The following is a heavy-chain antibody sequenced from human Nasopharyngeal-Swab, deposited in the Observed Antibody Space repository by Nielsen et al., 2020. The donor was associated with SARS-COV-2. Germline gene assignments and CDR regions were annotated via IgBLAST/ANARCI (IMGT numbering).Heavy chain of an antibody. V-gene: IGHV3-30-3*01. CDR3: ARLAPPYSSSWRATPNYYYYYMDV. CDR2: ISYDVSNK. D-gene: IGHD6-13*01. J-gene: IGHJ6*03. Sequence: GGSLRLSCAPSRFTFSSFAMHWVRQAPGKGLEWVAVISYDVSNKYYADSVKGRFTISRDNAKNSLYLQMNSLRAEDTAVYYCARLAPPYSSSWRATPNYYYYYMDVWGKGTTVTVSS. CDR1: RFTFSSFA.